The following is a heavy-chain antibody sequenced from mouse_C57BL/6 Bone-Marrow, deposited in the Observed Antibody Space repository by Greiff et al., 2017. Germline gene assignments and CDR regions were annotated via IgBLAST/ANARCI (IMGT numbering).Heavy chain of an antibody. CDR2: IDPSDSYT. V-gene: IGHV1-69*01. J-gene: IGHJ3*01. CDR1: GYTFTSYW. D-gene: IGHD1-1*01. Sequence: QVQLQQPGAELVMPGASVKLSCKASGYTFTSYWMHWVKQRPGQGLEWIGEIDPSDSYTNSNQKFTGKSPLTVDKSSSTAYMQLSRLTSEDSAVYYCARDGSSYDGFAYWGQGTLVTVSA. CDR3: ARDGSSYDGFAY.